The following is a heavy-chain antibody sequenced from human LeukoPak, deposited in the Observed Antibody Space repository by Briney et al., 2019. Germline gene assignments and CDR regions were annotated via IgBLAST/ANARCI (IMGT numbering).Heavy chain of an antibody. V-gene: IGHV4-38-2*02. Sequence: PSETLSHTCAVSGYSISSGYYWGWIRQPPGKGLEWIGSIYHSGSTYYNPSLKSRVTISVDTSKNQFSLKLSSVTAADTAVYYCARDIVMGGSGSYQQAQFDYWGQGTLVTVSS. CDR2: IYHSGST. CDR3: ARDIVMGGSGSYQQAQFDY. CDR1: GYSISSGYY. D-gene: IGHD3-10*01. J-gene: IGHJ4*02.